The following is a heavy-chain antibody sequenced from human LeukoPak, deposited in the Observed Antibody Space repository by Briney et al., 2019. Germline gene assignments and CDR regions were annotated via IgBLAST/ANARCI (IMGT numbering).Heavy chain of an antibody. V-gene: IGHV4-4*07. CDR1: GGSISSYY. CDR3: ARGGSWYGRNWFDP. D-gene: IGHD6-13*01. J-gene: IGHJ5*02. Sequence: SETLSLTCTVSGGSISSYYWSWIRQPAGKGLEWIGRIYTSGSTNYNPSLKSRVTMSVDTSKNQFSLKLSSVTAADTAVYYCARGGSWYGRNWFDPWGQGTLVTVSS. CDR2: IYTSGST.